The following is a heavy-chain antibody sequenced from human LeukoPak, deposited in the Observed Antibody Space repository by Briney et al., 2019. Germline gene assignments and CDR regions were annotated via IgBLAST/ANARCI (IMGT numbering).Heavy chain of an antibody. D-gene: IGHD3-22*01. V-gene: IGHV1-69*04. J-gene: IGHJ3*02. CDR2: IIPILGIA. CDR1: GGTFSSYA. CDR3: ARSFSGNYHFDPSGRKDAFDI. Sequence: GASVKVSCKASGGTFSSYAISWVRQAPGQGLEWMGRIIPILGIANYAQKFQGRVTITADKSTSTAYMELSRLTSDDTAVYFCARSFSGNYHFDPSGRKDAFDIWGQGAMVTVSS.